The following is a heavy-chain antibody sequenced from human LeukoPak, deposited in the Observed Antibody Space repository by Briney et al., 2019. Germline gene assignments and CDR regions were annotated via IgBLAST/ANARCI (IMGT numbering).Heavy chain of an antibody. CDR2: IYSGGST. D-gene: IGHD3-3*01. V-gene: IGHV3-66*02. CDR3: AREIRGAFDI. CDR1: GFTVSSNY. Sequence: GGSLRLSCAASGFTVSSNYMSWVRQAPGKGLEWVSVIYSGGSTYYSDSVKGRFTISRDNSKNTLYLQMNSLRAEDTAVYYCAREIRGAFDIWGQGTMVTVSS. J-gene: IGHJ3*02.